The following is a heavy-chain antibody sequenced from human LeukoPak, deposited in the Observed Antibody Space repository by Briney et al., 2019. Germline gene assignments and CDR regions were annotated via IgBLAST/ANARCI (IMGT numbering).Heavy chain of an antibody. J-gene: IGHJ4*02. D-gene: IGHD6-6*01. CDR1: GGSISSSSYY. CDR2: IFYSGST. Sequence: SETLSLTCAVSGGSISSSSYYWGWIRQPPGKGLEWIGRIFYSGSTYYNPSLKSRVTISVDTSKSQFSLKLSSLTAADTAVYFCARLRSGSYYFDSWGQGTLVTVSP. V-gene: IGHV4-39*01. CDR3: ARLRSGSYYFDS.